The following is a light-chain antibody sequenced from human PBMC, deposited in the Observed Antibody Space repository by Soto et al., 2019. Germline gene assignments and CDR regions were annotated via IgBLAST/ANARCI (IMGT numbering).Light chain of an antibody. Sequence: SVLTQPPSASGAPGQRVTISCSGSASNIGRDPVNWYQQVPGTAPKLLIYENNHQPSGVPHRCSGSQSGSSASLVIRWLQSADEAEYYCQSDDSSLRGHVFATGTKV. J-gene: IGLJ1*01. CDR1: ASNIGRDP. CDR2: ENN. V-gene: IGLV1-44*01. CDR3: QSDDSSLRGHV.